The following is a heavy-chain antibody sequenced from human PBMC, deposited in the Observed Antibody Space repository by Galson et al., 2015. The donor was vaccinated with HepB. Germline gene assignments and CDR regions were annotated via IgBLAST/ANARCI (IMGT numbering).Heavy chain of an antibody. CDR2: IKSQTDGGTT. Sequence: SLRLSCAASGFTFSNAWMTWVRQAPGKGLEWVGRIKSQTDGGTTDYAAPVKGRFTFSRDDSKNTLYLQMNSLKTEDTAVYYCIADQVWRELPYHDGFDIWGQGTMVTVSS. CDR3: IADQVWRELPYHDGFDI. D-gene: IGHD1-26*01. CDR1: GFTFSNAW. J-gene: IGHJ3*02. V-gene: IGHV3-15*01.